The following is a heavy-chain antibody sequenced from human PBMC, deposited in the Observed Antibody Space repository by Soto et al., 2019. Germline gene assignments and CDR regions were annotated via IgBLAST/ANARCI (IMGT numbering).Heavy chain of an antibody. D-gene: IGHD6-13*01. CDR1: GYTFTGYY. CDR2: INPNSGGT. Sequence: ASVKVSCNASGYTFTGYYMHWVRQAPGQGLEWRGFINPNSGGTDYAHKFQGWLTMNRETSISPAYMELSRLRSSDTAVYYCARGEYSSRWSRAGYYYGMYXWGQVTTFTVS. V-gene: IGHV1-2*04. CDR3: ARGEYSSRWSRAGYYYGMYX. J-gene: IGHJ6*02.